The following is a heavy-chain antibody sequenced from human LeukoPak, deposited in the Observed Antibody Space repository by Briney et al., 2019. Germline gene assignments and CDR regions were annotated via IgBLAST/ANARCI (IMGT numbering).Heavy chain of an antibody. D-gene: IGHD2-21*02. CDR1: GSIFTSYW. CDR2: IYPGDSDN. V-gene: IGHV5-51*01. J-gene: IGHJ5*02. Sequence: GASLKISCKGSGSIFTSYWIGWVRQLPGKGLEWMGIIYPGDSDNRYSPSFQGQVTISADKSISTAYLQWSSLKASDTAMYYCARRAYCGGDCYSGQYNWFDPWGQGTLVTVSS. CDR3: ARRAYCGGDCYSGQYNWFDP.